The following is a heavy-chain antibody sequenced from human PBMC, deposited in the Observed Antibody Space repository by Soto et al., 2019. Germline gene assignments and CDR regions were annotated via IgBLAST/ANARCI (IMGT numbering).Heavy chain of an antibody. V-gene: IGHV4-59*01. J-gene: IGHJ4*02. CDR2: IDHGGST. CDR1: GGSISSYF. CDR3: ARRSVHFDF. Sequence: PSETLSLTCTVSGGSISSYFWSWIRQPPGKGLEWIGHIDHGGSTNYNPSLKSRVAISVDTSKNQFSLKLSSATAADTAVYYCARRSVHFDFWGQGTQVTVSS. D-gene: IGHD3-3*01.